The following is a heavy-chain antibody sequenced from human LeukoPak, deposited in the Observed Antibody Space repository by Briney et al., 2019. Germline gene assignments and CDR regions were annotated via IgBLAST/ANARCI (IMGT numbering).Heavy chain of an antibody. CDR3: VREQRSYDFSSAFYIAHGMDV. D-gene: IGHD3-3*01. CDR1: GSSIGSFY. V-gene: IGHV4-59*01. J-gene: IGHJ6*02. CDR2: IYYTGST. Sequence: SETLSLTCTVSGSSIGSFYWSWIRQPPGKGLEWIGYIYYTGSTNYNPSLKSRVTISVDTSKNQISLKLSSVTAADSAVYYCVREQRSYDFSSAFYIAHGMDVWGQGTTVTVSS.